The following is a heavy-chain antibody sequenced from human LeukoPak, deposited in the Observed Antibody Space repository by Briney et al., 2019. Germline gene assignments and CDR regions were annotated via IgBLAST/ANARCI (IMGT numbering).Heavy chain of an antibody. CDR2: IIPIFGTA. V-gene: IGHV1-69*13. J-gene: IGHJ4*02. Sequence: SVKVSCKASGGTFSSYAISWVRQAPGQGLEWMGGIIPIFGTANYAQKFQGRVTITADESTSTAYMELSSLGSEDTAVYYCARYKDCSGGSCYPPHFDYWGQGTLVTVSS. CDR1: GGTFSSYA. D-gene: IGHD2-15*01. CDR3: ARYKDCSGGSCYPPHFDY.